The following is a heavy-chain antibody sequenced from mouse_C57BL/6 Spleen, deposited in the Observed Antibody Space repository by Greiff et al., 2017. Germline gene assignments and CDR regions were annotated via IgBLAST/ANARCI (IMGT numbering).Heavy chain of an antibody. V-gene: IGHV5-9*01. CDR3: ARQGPIYYGYYDY. D-gene: IGHD2-3*01. CDR1: GFTFSSYT. J-gene: IGHJ2*01. CDR2: ISGGGGNT. Sequence: EVMLVESGGGLVKPGGSLKLSCAASGFTFSSYTMSWVSQTPEKRLEWVATISGGGGNTYYPDSVKGRFTISRDNAKNTPYPQMISLRSEDTALYYCARQGPIYYGYYDYWGQCPTLTVSS.